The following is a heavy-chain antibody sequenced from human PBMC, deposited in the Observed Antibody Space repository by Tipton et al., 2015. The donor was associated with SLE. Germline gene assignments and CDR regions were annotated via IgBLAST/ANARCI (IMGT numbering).Heavy chain of an antibody. V-gene: IGHV4-34*01. Sequence: TLSLTCAVYGGSFSGYYWGWIRQPPGKGLEWIGSIYYSGSTYYNPSLKSRFTISVDTSKNQFSLKLSSVTAADTAVYYCARGGAYYYYGMDVWGQGTTVTVSS. CDR2: IYYSGST. D-gene: IGHD3-16*01. CDR1: GGSFSGYY. CDR3: ARGGAYYYYGMDV. J-gene: IGHJ6*02.